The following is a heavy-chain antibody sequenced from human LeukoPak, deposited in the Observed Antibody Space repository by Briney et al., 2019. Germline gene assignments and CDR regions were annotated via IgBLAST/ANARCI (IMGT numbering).Heavy chain of an antibody. D-gene: IGHD6-19*01. CDR3: ARDPGLYSNGWEYYFDS. J-gene: IGHJ4*02. Sequence: PGGSLRLSCAASGFTFSNYAMSWVRQAAGKGLEWVSAISGSGGSTYYADSVKGRFTISRDNSKNTLYLQMNSLRAEDTAVYYCARDPGLYSNGWEYYFDSWGQGTLVTVSS. CDR1: GFTFSNYA. V-gene: IGHV3-23*01. CDR2: ISGSGGST.